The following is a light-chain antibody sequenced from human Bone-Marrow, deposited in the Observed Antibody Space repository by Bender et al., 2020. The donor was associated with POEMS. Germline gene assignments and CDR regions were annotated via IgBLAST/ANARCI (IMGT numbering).Light chain of an antibody. CDR2: DNT. CDR3: GTWDSSLSGVV. J-gene: IGLJ2*01. CDR1: SSNIGNNY. V-gene: IGLV1-51*01. Sequence: QSVLTQPPSVSAAPGQKVTISCSGSSSNIGNNYVSWYQQVPGTAPKLLIYDNTKRPSGIPDRFSGSKSGTSATLGITGLQTGDEADYYCGTWDSSLSGVVFGGWTQLTV.